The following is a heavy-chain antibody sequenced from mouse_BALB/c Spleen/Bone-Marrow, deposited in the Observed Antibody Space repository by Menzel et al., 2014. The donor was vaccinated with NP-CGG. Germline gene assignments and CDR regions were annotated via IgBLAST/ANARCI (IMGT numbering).Heavy chain of an antibody. V-gene: IGHV2-9*02. CDR3: ARGYGSAWFAY. Sequence: VNVVESGPGLVAPSQSLSITCTVSGFSLTSYGVHWVRQPPGKGLEWLGVIWAGGSTNYNLALMSRLSISKDNSKSQVFLKMNSLQTDDTAMYYCARGYGSAWFAYWGQGTLVTVSA. CDR2: IWAGGST. D-gene: IGHD1-1*02. CDR1: GFSLTSYG. J-gene: IGHJ3*01.